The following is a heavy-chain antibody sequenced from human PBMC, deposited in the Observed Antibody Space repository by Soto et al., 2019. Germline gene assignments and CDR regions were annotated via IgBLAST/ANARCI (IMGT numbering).Heavy chain of an antibody. D-gene: IGHD6-13*01. CDR1: GFTFSDHY. Sequence: ESGGGLVQPGGSLRLSCAASGFTFSDHYMDWVRQAPGKGLEWVGRTRNKANSYTTEYAASVKGRFTISRDDSKNSLYLQMNSLKTEDTAVYYCARERYSSSWPPSPQPFDYWGQGTLVTVSS. J-gene: IGHJ4*02. CDR3: ARERYSSSWPPSPQPFDY. V-gene: IGHV3-72*01. CDR2: TRNKANSYTT.